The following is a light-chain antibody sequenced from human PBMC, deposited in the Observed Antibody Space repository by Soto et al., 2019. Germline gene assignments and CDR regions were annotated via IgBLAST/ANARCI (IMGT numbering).Light chain of an antibody. CDR2: LGS. V-gene: IGKV2-28*01. CDR1: QSLLHSNGYNY. CDR3: MQALQTPWT. Sequence: DIVMTQSPLSLPVTPGEPASISCRSSQSLLHSNGYNYLDWYLQKPGQSPQLLIYLGSNRASGVTYRFSGRGSGTDFTLKISRVEAEDVGVYYCMQALQTPWTFGQGTKVEIK. J-gene: IGKJ1*01.